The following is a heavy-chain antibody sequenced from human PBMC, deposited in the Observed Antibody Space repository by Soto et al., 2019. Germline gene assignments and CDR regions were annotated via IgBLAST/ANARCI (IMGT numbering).Heavy chain of an antibody. J-gene: IGHJ4*02. CDR3: ARVPDYDSSGYYIQYFDY. D-gene: IGHD3-22*01. Sequence: QVQLVQSGAEVKKPGSSVKVSCKASGGTFSSYAISWVRQAPGQGLEWMGGIIPIFGTANYAQKFQGRVTITADESTSTAYMELSSLRSEDTALYYCARVPDYDSSGYYIQYFDYWGQGTLVTVSS. V-gene: IGHV1-69*01. CDR1: GGTFSSYA. CDR2: IIPIFGTA.